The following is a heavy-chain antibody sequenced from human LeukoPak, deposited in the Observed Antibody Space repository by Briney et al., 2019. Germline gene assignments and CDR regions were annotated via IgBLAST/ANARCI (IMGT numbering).Heavy chain of an antibody. D-gene: IGHD2-2*01. CDR1: GYSFTSYW. CDR2: IYPGDSDT. V-gene: IGHV5-51*01. J-gene: IGHJ5*02. CDR3: ARLGVPAASSWFDP. Sequence: GKSLKISCKGSGYSFTSYWIGGLRQTPGKGLEWMGIIYPGDSDTRYSPSFQGQVTISADKSISTAYPQWSSLRASDTAMYYCARLGVPAASSWFDPWGQGTLVTVSS.